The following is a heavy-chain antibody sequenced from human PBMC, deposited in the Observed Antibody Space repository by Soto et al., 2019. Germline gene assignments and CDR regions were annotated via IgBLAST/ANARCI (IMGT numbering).Heavy chain of an antibody. CDR2: IYSGGST. V-gene: IGHV3-53*01. CDR1: GFTVSSNY. D-gene: IGHD6-13*01. J-gene: IGHJ6*02. CDR3: ARERIAAAGKLYYYYGMDV. Sequence: PGGSLRLSCAASGFTVSSNYMSWVRKDPGKGLEWVSVIYSGGSTYYADSVKGRFTISRDNSKNTLYLQMNSLRAEDTAVYYCARERIAAAGKLYYYYGMDVWGQGTTVTVS.